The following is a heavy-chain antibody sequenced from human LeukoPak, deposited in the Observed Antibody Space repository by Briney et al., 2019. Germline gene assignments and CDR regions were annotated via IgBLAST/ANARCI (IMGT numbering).Heavy chain of an antibody. CDR2: INPNSGGT. Sequence: ASVKVSCKASGYTFTGYYMHWVRQAPGQGLEWMGWINPNSGGTNYAQKFQGRVTMTRDTSISTAYMELSRLRSDDTAVHYCARGDYGSNYFDYWGQGTLVTVSS. CDR3: ARGDYGSNYFDY. CDR1: GYTFTGYY. V-gene: IGHV1-2*02. D-gene: IGHD4-17*01. J-gene: IGHJ4*02.